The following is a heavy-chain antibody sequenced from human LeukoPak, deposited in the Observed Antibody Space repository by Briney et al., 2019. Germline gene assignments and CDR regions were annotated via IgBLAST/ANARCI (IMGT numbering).Heavy chain of an antibody. CDR2: ITAYNDNT. CDR1: GYTFTSYG. V-gene: IGHV1-18*01. Sequence: ASVKVSCKASGYTFTSYGISWVRQAPAQGLEWMGWITAYNDNTNNAQKLQGRVTMTTDTSTSTAYMELRSLRSDATAVYYCARALLWFGEPSHIDYWGQGTLVTASS. J-gene: IGHJ4*02. D-gene: IGHD3-10*01. CDR3: ARALLWFGEPSHIDY.